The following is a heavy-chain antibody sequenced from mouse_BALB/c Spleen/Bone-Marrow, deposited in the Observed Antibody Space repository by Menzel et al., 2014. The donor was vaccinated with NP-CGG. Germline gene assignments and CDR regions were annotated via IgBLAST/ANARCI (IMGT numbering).Heavy chain of an antibody. CDR2: INPDSSTI. D-gene: IGHD2-3*01. Sequence: DVKLVESGGGLVQPGGSLKLSCAASGFDFSRYWMSWVRQAPGKGLEWIGEINPDSSTINYTPSLKDKFIISRDNAKNTLYLQMSKVRSEDTALCCCAKLGYCGYFDYWGQGTTLTVSS. J-gene: IGHJ2*01. CDR3: AKLGYCGYFDY. V-gene: IGHV4-1*02. CDR1: GFDFSRYW.